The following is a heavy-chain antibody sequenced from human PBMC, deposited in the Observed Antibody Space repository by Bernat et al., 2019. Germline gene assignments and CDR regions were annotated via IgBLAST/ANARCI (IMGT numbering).Heavy chain of an antibody. D-gene: IGHD7-27*01. J-gene: IGHJ2*01. Sequence: QLQLQESGPGLVKPSETLSLTCTVSGVSISIRIYNWGWIRQPPGEGLEWIGDISYSGSTSYNPSLKSRVTIFLDTSMNQFYLKLSSVKAADTAVYYCSSTLGPDYWYFDLWGRGTLVTVSS. V-gene: IGHV4-39*01. CDR1: GVSISIRIYN. CDR3: SSTLGPDYWYFDL. CDR2: ISYSGST.